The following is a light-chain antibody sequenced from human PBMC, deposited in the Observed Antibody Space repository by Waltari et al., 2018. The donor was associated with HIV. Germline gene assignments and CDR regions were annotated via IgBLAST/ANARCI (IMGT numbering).Light chain of an antibody. CDR1: QRVSSN. Sequence: EIVMTQSPATLSVSPGDRATLSCRASQRVSSNLAWYQQTPGQAPRLLIYGAFTRATGIPARFSGSGSGTEFTLTISSLRSEDFVVYYCQQYNNWPRTFGQGTKLQIK. CDR3: QQYNNWPRT. J-gene: IGKJ2*01. V-gene: IGKV3-15*01. CDR2: GAF.